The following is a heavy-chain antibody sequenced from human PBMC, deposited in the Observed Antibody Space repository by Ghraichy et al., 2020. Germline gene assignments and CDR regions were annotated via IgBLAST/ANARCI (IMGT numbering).Heavy chain of an antibody. Sequence: GGSLRLSCAASGFTFRTYWMHWVRQAPGKGLVWVSGIKRVGSGTFYADSMKGRFTISRDNAKNTLYLEMNSLRAEDTAVYYCARSGRSDCGYNWFDPWGQGTLVTVSS. CDR2: IKRVGSGT. CDR1: GFTFRTYW. V-gene: IGHV3-74*01. D-gene: IGHD1-26*01. CDR3: ARSGRSDCGYNWFDP. J-gene: IGHJ5*02.